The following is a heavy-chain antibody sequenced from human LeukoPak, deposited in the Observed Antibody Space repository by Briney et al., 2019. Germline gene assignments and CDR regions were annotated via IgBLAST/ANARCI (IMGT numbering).Heavy chain of an antibody. Sequence: GGSLRLSCAASGFTLSSYAMSWVRQTPGKGLEWVSGISDSGGSTVYADSIKGRFIISRDNSKNMLYLQMNSLRAEDTAVYYCAKDRDSGSGYYRWGLFDAWGQGTLVTVSS. J-gene: IGHJ5*02. CDR2: ISDSGGST. V-gene: IGHV3-23*01. CDR1: GFTLSSYA. CDR3: AKDRDSGSGYYRWGLFDA. D-gene: IGHD3-10*01.